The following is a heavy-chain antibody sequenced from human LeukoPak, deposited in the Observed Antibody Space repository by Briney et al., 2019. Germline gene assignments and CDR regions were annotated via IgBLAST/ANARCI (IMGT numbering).Heavy chain of an antibody. D-gene: IGHD6-19*01. Sequence: GGSLRLSCAASGFTFSSYGMHWVRQAPGKGLEWVAFIRYDGSNKYYADSVKGRFTISRDNSKNTLYLQMNSLRAEDTAVYYCAKGSGNSPVAGNFDYWGQGTLVTVSS. CDR2: IRYDGSNK. V-gene: IGHV3-30*02. CDR1: GFTFSSYG. CDR3: AKGSGNSPVAGNFDY. J-gene: IGHJ4*02.